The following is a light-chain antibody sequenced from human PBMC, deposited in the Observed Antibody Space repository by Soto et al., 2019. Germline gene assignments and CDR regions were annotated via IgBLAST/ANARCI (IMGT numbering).Light chain of an antibody. CDR2: GPS. CDR3: QQYGSSPRT. Sequence: EIVLTQSPGTLALSPGERATLSCRASQSVSSRSLAWYQQKPGHAPRLLIYGPSSRATGIPDRFSGSGSVTDFTLTISSLEPEDFAVYYCQQYGSSPRTFGQGTKVEIK. CDR1: QSVSSRS. V-gene: IGKV3-20*01. J-gene: IGKJ1*01.